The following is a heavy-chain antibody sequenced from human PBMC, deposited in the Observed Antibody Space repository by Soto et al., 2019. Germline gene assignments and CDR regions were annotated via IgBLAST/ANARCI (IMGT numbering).Heavy chain of an antibody. CDR1: GYSFTSYW. Sequence: GESLKISCKGSGYSFTSYWIGWVRQMPGKGLEWMGIIYPGDSDTRYSPSFQGQVTISADKSISAAYLQWSSLKASDTAMYYCARDSSGWYDYYYGMDVWGQGTTVTVSS. CDR2: IYPGDSDT. CDR3: ARDSSGWYDYYYGMDV. J-gene: IGHJ6*02. V-gene: IGHV5-51*01. D-gene: IGHD6-19*01.